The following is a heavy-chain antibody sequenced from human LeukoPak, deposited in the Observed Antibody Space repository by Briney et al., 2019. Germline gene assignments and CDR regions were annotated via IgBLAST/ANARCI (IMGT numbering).Heavy chain of an antibody. J-gene: IGHJ3*02. V-gene: IGHV1-18*01. Sequence: ASVKVSCKATGYIFSNYGISWVRQAPGHGLEWMGWISSGGNTNYAPKFQDRATMTTDTSTSTAYMELRSLRFDDTAVYYCARDITGTTGLGVDAFDIWGQGTMVTVSS. CDR1: GYIFSNYG. CDR3: ARDITGTTGLGVDAFDI. D-gene: IGHD1-20*01. CDR2: ISSGGNT.